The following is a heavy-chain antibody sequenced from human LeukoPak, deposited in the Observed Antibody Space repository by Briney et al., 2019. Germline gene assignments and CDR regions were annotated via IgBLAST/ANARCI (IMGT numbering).Heavy chain of an antibody. Sequence: SETLSLTCTVSVGSISSYNWSWIRQPPGKGLEWMGYIYYSRSTNYNPSLTSRVTISVDTSKNQFSLKLSSVTAADTAVYYCARDLARGGYVDYWGQGTLVTVSS. CDR2: IYYSRST. V-gene: IGHV4-59*01. J-gene: IGHJ4*02. CDR3: ARDLARGGYVDY. CDR1: VGSISSYN. D-gene: IGHD2-15*01.